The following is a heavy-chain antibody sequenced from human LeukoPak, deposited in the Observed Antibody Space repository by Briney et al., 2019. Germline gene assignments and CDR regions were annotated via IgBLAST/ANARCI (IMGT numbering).Heavy chain of an antibody. J-gene: IGHJ4*02. CDR1: GFPFSSYW. V-gene: IGHV3-7*03. CDR3: AKVFPYYDSSGRYFDY. CDR2: IKQDGSKK. Sequence: GGSLRLSCVASGFPFSSYWMTWVRQAPGKGLEWVANIKQDGSKKSYVDSVKGRFTISRDNAKNSLYLQMNSLRAEDTAVYYCAKVFPYYDSSGRYFDYWGQGTLVTVSS. D-gene: IGHD3-22*01.